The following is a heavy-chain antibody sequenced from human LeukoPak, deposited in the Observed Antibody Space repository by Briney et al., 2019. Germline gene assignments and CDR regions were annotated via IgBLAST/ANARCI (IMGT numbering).Heavy chain of an antibody. D-gene: IGHD3-22*01. CDR3: AGYYYDSSGYYWPEDAFDI. CDR1: GGSFSGYY. CDR2: INHSGST. J-gene: IGHJ3*02. V-gene: IGHV4-34*01. Sequence: SETLSLTCAVYGGSFSGYYWTWIRQSPGKGLEWIGEINHSGSTNYNPSLKSRVTISVDTSKNQFSLKLSSVTAADTAVYYCAGYYYDSSGYYWPEDAFDIWGQGTMVTVSS.